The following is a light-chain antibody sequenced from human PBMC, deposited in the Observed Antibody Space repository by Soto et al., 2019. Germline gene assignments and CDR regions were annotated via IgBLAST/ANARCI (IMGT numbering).Light chain of an antibody. CDR2: DAS. CDR3: QQRSNWLGT. Sequence: EIVLTQSPATLSSSPGERATLSCRASQSVSSYLAWHQQKPGQAPRLLIYDASNRATGIPARFSGSGSGTDFTLTISSLEPEDFAVYYCQQRSNWLGTFGQGTKVEIK. J-gene: IGKJ1*01. V-gene: IGKV3-11*01. CDR1: QSVSSY.